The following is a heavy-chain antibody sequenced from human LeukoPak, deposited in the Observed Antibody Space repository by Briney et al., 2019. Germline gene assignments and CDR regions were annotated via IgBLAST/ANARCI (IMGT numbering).Heavy chain of an antibody. CDR3: ARETYYYDSSDAFDI. D-gene: IGHD3-22*01. Sequence: SETLSLTCTVSGGSISSGDYYWSWIRQPPGKGLEWIGYIYYSGSTYYNTSLKSRVTISVDTSKNQFSLKLSSVTAADTAVYYCARETYYYDSSDAFDIWGQGTMVTVSS. CDR1: GGSISSGDYY. CDR2: IYYSGST. V-gene: IGHV4-30-4*01. J-gene: IGHJ3*02.